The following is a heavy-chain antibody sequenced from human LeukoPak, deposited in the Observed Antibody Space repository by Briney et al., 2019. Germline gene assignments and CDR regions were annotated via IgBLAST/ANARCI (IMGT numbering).Heavy chain of an antibody. Sequence: PSETLCLTCTVSGGSMSSYYWSWIRQPPGKGLEWIGYIYYSGSTNYNPSLKSRVTISVDTSKNQFSLKLSSVTAADTAVYYCARYATVTTSAFDIWGQGTMVTVSS. CDR3: ARYATVTTSAFDI. CDR1: GGSMSSYY. CDR2: IYYSGST. D-gene: IGHD4-17*01. J-gene: IGHJ3*02. V-gene: IGHV4-59*08.